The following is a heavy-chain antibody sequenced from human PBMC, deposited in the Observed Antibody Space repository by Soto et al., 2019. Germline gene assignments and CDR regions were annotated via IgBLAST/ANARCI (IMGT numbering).Heavy chain of an antibody. CDR2: ISYDGSNK. J-gene: IGHJ5*02. D-gene: IGHD6-19*01. CDR3: ARVRDSGGIAVARNKSNWFRP. CDR1: GFTFSSYA. V-gene: IGHV3-30-3*01. Sequence: QVQLVESGGGVVQPGRSLRLSCAASGFTFSSYAMHWVRQAPGKGLEWVAVISYDGSNKYYADSVKGRFTISRDNSKNTLYLQMNSLRAEETAVDYCARVRDSGGIAVARNKSNWFRPWGQGTLVTVSS.